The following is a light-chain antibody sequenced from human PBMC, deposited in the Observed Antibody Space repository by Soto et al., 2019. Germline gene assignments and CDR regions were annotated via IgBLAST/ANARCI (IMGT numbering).Light chain of an antibody. CDR3: QQYNTYSRT. Sequence: DIQMTQSPSTLSASVGDRVTITCRASQSISSWLAWYRQKPGEAPKLLIYEGSTLERGDPSTFSGSGSETEFTLTISSLQPDDFATFYCQQYNTYSRTFGQGTKVEVK. V-gene: IGKV1-5*03. CDR2: EGS. J-gene: IGKJ1*01. CDR1: QSISSW.